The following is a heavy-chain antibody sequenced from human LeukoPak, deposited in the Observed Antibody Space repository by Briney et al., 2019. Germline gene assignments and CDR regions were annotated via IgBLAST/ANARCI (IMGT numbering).Heavy chain of an antibody. Sequence: GGSLRLSCAASGFTFSSYGMHWVRQAPGKGLEWVAVISYDGSNKYYADSVKGRFTISRDHSKNTLYLQMNSLRAEDTAVYYCARAEFRAYCSSTSCLTPFDPWGQGTLVTVSS. CDR3: ARAEFRAYCSSTSCLTPFDP. D-gene: IGHD2-2*01. V-gene: IGHV3-30*19. J-gene: IGHJ5*02. CDR2: ISYDGSNK. CDR1: GFTFSSYG.